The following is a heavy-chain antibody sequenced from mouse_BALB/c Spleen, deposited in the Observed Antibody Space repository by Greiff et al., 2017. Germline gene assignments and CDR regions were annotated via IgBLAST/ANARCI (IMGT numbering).Heavy chain of an antibody. D-gene: IGHD2-2*01. CDR1: GFTFSDYY. Sequence: EVKLVESGGGLVKPGGSLKLSCAASGFTFSDYYMYWVRQTPEKRLEWVATISDGGSYTYYPDSVKGRFTISRVNAKNNLYLQMSSLKSEDTAMYYCARGYYGYDGPFAYWGQGTLVTVSA. V-gene: IGHV5-4*02. CDR2: ISDGGSYT. J-gene: IGHJ3*01. CDR3: ARGYYGYDGPFAY.